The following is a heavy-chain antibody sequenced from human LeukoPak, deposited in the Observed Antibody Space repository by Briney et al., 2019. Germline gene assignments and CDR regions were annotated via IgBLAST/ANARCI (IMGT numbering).Heavy chain of an antibody. D-gene: IGHD2-15*01. J-gene: IGHJ5*02. CDR3: ARRVAAKNWFDP. Sequence: PSETLSLTCTVSGGPIGSSNYYWGWIRQSPGRGLEWIGSIFYTGSTYYSPSLKSRVTISVDTSKNEFSLTLNSVTAADTAVYYCARRVAAKNWFDPWGQGTLVTVSS. V-gene: IGHV4-39*01. CDR1: GGPIGSSNYY. CDR2: IFYTGST.